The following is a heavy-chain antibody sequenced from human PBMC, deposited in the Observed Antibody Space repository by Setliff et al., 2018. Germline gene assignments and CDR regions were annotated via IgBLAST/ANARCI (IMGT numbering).Heavy chain of an antibody. CDR1: GGFSTHA. CDR2: IIPILGTT. CDR3: ASALIRRVAVAGKSQFDY. J-gene: IGHJ4*01. V-gene: IGHV1-69*05. Sequence: SVKVSCKASGGFSTHAISWVRQVPGQGLEWMGGIIPILGTTDYAQNFQGRVTITTDESTSSAYLEMSNLRSEDTAVYYCASALIRRVAVAGKSQFDYWDQGTLVTVSS. D-gene: IGHD6-19*01.